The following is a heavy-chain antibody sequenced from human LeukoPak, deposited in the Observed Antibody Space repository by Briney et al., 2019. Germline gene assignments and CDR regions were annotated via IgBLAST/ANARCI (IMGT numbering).Heavy chain of an antibody. CDR2: ISSSSSYT. D-gene: IGHD6-13*01. V-gene: IGHV3-11*06. J-gene: IGHJ4*02. Sequence: GRSLRLSCAASGFTFSDYYMSWIRQAPGKGLEWVSYISSSSSYTNYADSVKGRFTICRDNAKNSLYLQMNSLRAEDTAVYYCAREAAAGTYKFDYWGQGTLVTVSS. CDR1: GFTFSDYY. CDR3: AREAAAGTYKFDY.